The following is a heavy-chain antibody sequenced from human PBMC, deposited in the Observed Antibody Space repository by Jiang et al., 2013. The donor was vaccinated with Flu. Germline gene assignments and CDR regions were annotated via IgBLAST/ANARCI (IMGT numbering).Heavy chain of an antibody. CDR3: AREAKPTVNYDFWSGYPPVAKYYGMDV. Sequence: SGAEVKKPGASVKVSCKASGYTFTGYYMHWVRQAPGQGLEWMGWINPNSGGTNYAQKFQGWVTMTRDTSISTAYMELSRLRSDDTAVYYCAREAKPTVNYDFWSGYPPVAKYYGMDVWGQGTTVTVSS. CDR1: GYTFTGYY. J-gene: IGHJ6*02. D-gene: IGHD3-3*01. V-gene: IGHV1-2*04. CDR2: INPNSGGT.